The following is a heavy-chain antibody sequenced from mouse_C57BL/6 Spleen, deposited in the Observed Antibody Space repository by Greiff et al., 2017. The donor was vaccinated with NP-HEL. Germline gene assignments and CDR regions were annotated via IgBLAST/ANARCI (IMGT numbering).Heavy chain of an antibody. CDR2: INPYNGGT. CDR1: GYTFTDYY. J-gene: IGHJ1*03. Sequence: VQLKESGPVLVKPGASVKMSCKASGYTFTDYYMNWVKQSHGKSLEWIGVINPYNGGTSYNQKFKGKATLTVDKSSSTAYMELNSLTSEDSAVYYCARGGYYGSSYDFDVWGTGTTVTVSS. V-gene: IGHV1-19*01. CDR3: ARGGYYGSSYDFDV. D-gene: IGHD1-1*01.